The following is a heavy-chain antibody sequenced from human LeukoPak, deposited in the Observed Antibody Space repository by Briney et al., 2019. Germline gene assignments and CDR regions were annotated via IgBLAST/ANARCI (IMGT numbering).Heavy chain of an antibody. Sequence: GGSLRLSCAASGFTFSDYYMSWVRQAPGKGLEWVSVIYSGGSTYYADSVKGRFTISRDNSKNTLYLQMNSLRAEDTAVYYCARDLPSLFWGQGTLVTVSS. CDR1: GFTFSDYY. V-gene: IGHV3-53*01. J-gene: IGHJ4*02. CDR3: ARDLPSLF. CDR2: IYSGGST.